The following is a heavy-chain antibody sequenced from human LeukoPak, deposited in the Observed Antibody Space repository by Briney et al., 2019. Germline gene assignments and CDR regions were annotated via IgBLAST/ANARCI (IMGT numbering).Heavy chain of an antibody. CDR1: GYTFTGYY. D-gene: IGHD3-10*02. Sequence: ASVKVSCKXSGYTFTGYYMHWVRQAPGQGLEWMGWINPNSGGTNYAQKFQGRVTMTRDTSISTAYMEVSRLTSDDTAVYYCARDPRLDLFEDYFDYWGQGTLVTVS. CDR3: ARDPRLDLFEDYFDY. J-gene: IGHJ4*02. V-gene: IGHV1-2*02. CDR2: INPNSGGT.